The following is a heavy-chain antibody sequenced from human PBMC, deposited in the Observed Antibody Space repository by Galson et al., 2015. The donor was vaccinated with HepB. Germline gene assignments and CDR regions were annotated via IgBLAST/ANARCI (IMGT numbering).Heavy chain of an antibody. CDR3: AKYGSGSYYLY. CDR2: ISGSGGST. CDR1: AFTFSSNA. Sequence: SLRLSCAASAFTFSSNAMSWARQAPGKGLEWVSTISGSGGSTYYADSVKGRFTISRDNSKNTLYLQMNSLRAEDTALYYCAKYGSGSYYLYWGQGTLVTVSS. V-gene: IGHV3-23*01. D-gene: IGHD3-10*01. J-gene: IGHJ4*02.